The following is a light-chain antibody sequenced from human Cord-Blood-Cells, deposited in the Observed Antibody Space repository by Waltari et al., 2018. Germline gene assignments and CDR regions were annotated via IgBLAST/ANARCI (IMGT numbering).Light chain of an antibody. CDR3: QQYDNLPLT. J-gene: IGKJ4*01. V-gene: IGKV1-33*01. CDR1: QDISNY. CDR2: DAS. Sequence: DIQTTQSPSSLSASVGDRLTITCQASQDISNYLNWYQQKPGKAPKLLIYDASNLETGVPSRFSGSGSGTDFTFTISSLQPEDIATYYCQQYDNLPLTFGGGTKVEIK.